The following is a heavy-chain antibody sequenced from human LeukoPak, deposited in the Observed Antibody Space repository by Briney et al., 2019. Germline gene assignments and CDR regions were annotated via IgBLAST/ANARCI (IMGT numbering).Heavy chain of an antibody. CDR1: GYTFTSYG. CDR2: INPNSGGT. J-gene: IGHJ4*02. V-gene: IGHV1-2*04. CDR3: ARDNVDTAMVYYFDY. Sequence: ASVKVSCKASGYTFTSYGISWVRQAPGQGLEWMGWINPNSGGTNYAQKFQGWVTMTRDTSISTAYMELSRLRSDDTAVYYCARDNVDTAMVYYFDYWGQGTLVTVSS. D-gene: IGHD5-18*01.